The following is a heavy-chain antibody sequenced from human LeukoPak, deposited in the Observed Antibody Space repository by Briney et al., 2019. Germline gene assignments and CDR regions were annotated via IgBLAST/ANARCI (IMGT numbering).Heavy chain of an antibody. D-gene: IGHD6-19*01. CDR3: ARVRDCSGWYYFDY. CDR2: TSAYNGNT. V-gene: IGHV1-18*01. Sequence: ASVKVSCKASGYTFTSYGISWVRQAPGQGLEWMGWTSAYNGNTNYAQKLQGRVTMTTDTSTSTAYMELRSLRSDDTAVYYCARVRDCSGWYYFDYWGQGTLVTVSS. J-gene: IGHJ4*02. CDR1: GYTFTSYG.